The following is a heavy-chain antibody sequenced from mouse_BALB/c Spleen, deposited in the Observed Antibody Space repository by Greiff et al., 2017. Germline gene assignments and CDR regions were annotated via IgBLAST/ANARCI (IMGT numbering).Heavy chain of an antibody. CDR2: IDPETGGT. D-gene: IGHD1-2*01. Sequence: QVQLQQSGAELVRPGASVTLSCKASGYTFTDYEMHWVKQTPVHGLEWIGAIDPETGGTAYNQKFKGKATLTADKSSSTAYMELRSLTSEDSAVYYCTTLRLRVYWYFDVWGAGTTVTVSS. J-gene: IGHJ1*01. CDR1: GYTFTDYE. CDR3: TTLRLRVYWYFDV. V-gene: IGHV1-15*01.